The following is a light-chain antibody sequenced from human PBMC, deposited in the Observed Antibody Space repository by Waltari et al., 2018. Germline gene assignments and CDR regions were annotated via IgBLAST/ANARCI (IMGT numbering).Light chain of an antibody. V-gene: IGKV1-39*01. CDR3: QQRYTAPYT. CDR1: QSITSQ. CDR2: TAS. J-gene: IGKJ2*01. Sequence: DIHITQAPSSLSASVGDRVTITCRASQSITSQLNWYEQQPGKAPKLLIYTASSLQSGVPSRFSGSGSGTHFTLTISSLQPEDFAAYFCQQRYTAPYTFGQGTKVEIK.